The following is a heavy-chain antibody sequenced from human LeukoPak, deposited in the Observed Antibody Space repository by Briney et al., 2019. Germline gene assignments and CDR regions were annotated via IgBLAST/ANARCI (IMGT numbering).Heavy chain of an antibody. CDR2: INSDGSST. CDR1: GFTFSSYW. Sequence: PGGSLRLSCAASGFTFSSYWMHWVRQAPGKGLVWVSRINSDGSSTSYADSVKGRFTISRDNAKNSLYLEMNSLRVEDAALYYCAILGLFASWGQGTLVTVSS. V-gene: IGHV3-74*01. CDR3: AILGLFAS. J-gene: IGHJ4*02.